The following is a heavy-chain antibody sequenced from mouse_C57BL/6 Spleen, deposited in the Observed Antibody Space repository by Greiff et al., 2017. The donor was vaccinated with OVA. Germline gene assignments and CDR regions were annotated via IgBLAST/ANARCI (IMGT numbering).Heavy chain of an antibody. CDR1: GYTFTSYW. J-gene: IGHJ2*01. D-gene: IGHD1-1*01. Sequence: QVQLQQPGAELVKPGASVKLSCKASGYTFTSYWMHWVKQRPGQGLEWIGMIHPNSGSTNYNEKFKSKATLTVDKSSSTAYMQLSSLTSEDSAVYYCARRITTVVANHYFDYWGQGTTLTVSS. CDR2: IHPNSGST. V-gene: IGHV1-64*01. CDR3: ARRITTVVANHYFDY.